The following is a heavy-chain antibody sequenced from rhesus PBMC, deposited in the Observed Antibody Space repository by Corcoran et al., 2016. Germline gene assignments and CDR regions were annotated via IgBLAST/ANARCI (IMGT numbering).Heavy chain of an antibody. CDR1: GASISSYW. CDR3: ASEFVY. V-gene: IGHV4-80*01. J-gene: IGHJ4*01. Sequence: QVQLQESGPGLVKSSETLSLTCAVSGASISSYWWTWIRQPPGKGLEGIGEINGNRGSTDYNPSLKSRVTISKDASKNQFSLKLNAVTAADTAVYYCASEFVYWGQGVLVTVSS. CDR2: INGNRGST.